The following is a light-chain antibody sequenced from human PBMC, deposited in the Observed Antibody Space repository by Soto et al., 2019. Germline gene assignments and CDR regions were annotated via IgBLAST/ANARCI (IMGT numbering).Light chain of an antibody. CDR2: EVN. V-gene: IGLV2-14*01. CDR1: GNDVGAYKY. Sequence: SALTQPASVSGSPGQSITISCTGTGNDVGAYKYVSWYQQHPGKVPKLMIFEVNNRPSWVSKRFSGSKSGNTASLNISGLQADDEADYYCSSYTSSMSVVFGGGTKLTVL. CDR3: SSYTSSMSVV. J-gene: IGLJ2*01.